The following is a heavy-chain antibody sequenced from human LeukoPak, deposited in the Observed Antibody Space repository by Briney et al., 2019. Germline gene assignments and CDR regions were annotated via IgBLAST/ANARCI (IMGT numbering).Heavy chain of an antibody. J-gene: IGHJ3*02. CDR1: GGSISSSSYY. V-gene: IGHV4-39*07. Sequence: PSETLSLTCTVSGGSISSSSYYWGWIRQPPGKGLEWIGSIYYSGSTYYNPSLKSRVTISVDTSKNQFSLKLSSVTAADTAVYYCARVFRQGYAFDIWGQGTMVTVSS. CDR2: IYYSGST. CDR3: ARVFRQGYAFDI.